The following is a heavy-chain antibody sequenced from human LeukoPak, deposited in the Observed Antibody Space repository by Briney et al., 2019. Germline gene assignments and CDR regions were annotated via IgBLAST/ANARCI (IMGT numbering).Heavy chain of an antibody. Sequence: PSETLSLTCTVSGNSISSGDNYWSWIRQPAGKGLEWIGRIYTSGSTSYNPSLKSRVTISVDTSKKQFSLKLSSVTAADTAVYYCAREKIGYYDGSGRGWFDPWGQGTLVTVSS. CDR3: AREKIGYYDGSGRGWFDP. CDR2: IYTSGST. V-gene: IGHV4-61*02. CDR1: GNSISSGDNY. J-gene: IGHJ5*02. D-gene: IGHD3-22*01.